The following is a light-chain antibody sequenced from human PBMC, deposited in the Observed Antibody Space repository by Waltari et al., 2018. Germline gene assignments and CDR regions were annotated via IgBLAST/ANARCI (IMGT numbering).Light chain of an antibody. V-gene: IGLV1-44*01. CDR2: SSS. J-gene: IGLJ3*02. CDR1: SSNIGSNV. Sequence: QSVLTQPPSASGTPGQRVTISCSGGSSNIGSNVVTWYQQFPGTAPKLLIYSSSSRPSGVPDRFSGSKSGTSASLAISGLQSEDEADFYCASWDDSLNGWVFGGGTKLTVL. CDR3: ASWDDSLNGWV.